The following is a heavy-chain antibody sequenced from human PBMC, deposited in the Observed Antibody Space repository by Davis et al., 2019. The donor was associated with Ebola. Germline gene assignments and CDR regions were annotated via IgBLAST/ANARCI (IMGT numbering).Heavy chain of an antibody. Sequence: SWVRQPPGKGLEWIGEIYHTGSTNYNPSLKSRVTISVDKSKNHFSLKLSSVTAADTAVYYCARKGFGSSADYWGQGILVTVSS. CDR3: ARKGFGSSADY. J-gene: IGHJ4*02. CDR2: IYHTGST. V-gene: IGHV4-4*02. D-gene: IGHD6-6*01.